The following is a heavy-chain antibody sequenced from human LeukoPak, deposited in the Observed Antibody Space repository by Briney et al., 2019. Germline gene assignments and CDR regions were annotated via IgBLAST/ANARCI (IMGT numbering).Heavy chain of an antibody. CDR2: IDYSGSI. CDR1: GFIVSSNY. V-gene: IGHV4-59*08. Sequence: GSLRLSCAASGFIVSSNYMSWVRQAPGKGLEWLGSIDYSGSIYDNPSLRSRVTISLDTSKNQVYLKVNSVTAADTAVYYCVRSEIDDYSKYWGQGTLVIVSS. J-gene: IGHJ4*02. CDR3: VRSEIDDYSKY. D-gene: IGHD4-11*01.